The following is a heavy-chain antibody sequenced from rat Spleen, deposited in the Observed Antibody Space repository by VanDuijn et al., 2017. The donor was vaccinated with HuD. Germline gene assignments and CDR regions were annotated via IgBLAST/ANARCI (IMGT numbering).Heavy chain of an antibody. D-gene: IGHD4-3*01. Sequence: EVQLVESGGGLVQPGRSLKLSCVASGFTFNNYWMTWIRQAPGKGLEWVASISPSGGSTYYRDSVKGRFTVSRDNAKSTLYLQMDSLRSEDTATYYCVRQDTSGYSNWFTYWGQGTLVTVSS. CDR2: ISPSGGST. J-gene: IGHJ3*01. CDR3: VRQDTSGYSNWFTY. V-gene: IGHV5-31*01. CDR1: GFTFNNYW.